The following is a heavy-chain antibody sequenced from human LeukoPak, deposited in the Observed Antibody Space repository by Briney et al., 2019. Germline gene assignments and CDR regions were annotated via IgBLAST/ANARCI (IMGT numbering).Heavy chain of an antibody. D-gene: IGHD3-16*01. Sequence: ASVKVSCKASGYTFTSYDINWVRQAPGQGLEWMGWMNPNSGNTGYAQKFQGRVTMTRNTSISTAYMGLSSLRSEDTAVYYCARGGSRGGAVDYWGQGTLVTVSS. CDR2: MNPNSGNT. J-gene: IGHJ4*02. V-gene: IGHV1-8*01. CDR1: GYTFTSYD. CDR3: ARGGSRGGAVDY.